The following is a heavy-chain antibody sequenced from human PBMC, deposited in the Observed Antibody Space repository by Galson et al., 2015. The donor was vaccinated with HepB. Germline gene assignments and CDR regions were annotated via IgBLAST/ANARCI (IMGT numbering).Heavy chain of an antibody. V-gene: IGHV3-21*01. J-gene: IGHJ3*02. CDR3: ARALLGYYDSSGYYYSAFDI. CDR1: GFTFSSYS. Sequence: SLRLSCAASGFTFSSYSMNWVRQAPGKGLEWVSSISSSSSYIYYADSVKGRFTISRDNAKNSLYLQMNSLRAEDTAVYYCARALLGYYDSSGYYYSAFDIWGQGTMVTVSS. D-gene: IGHD3-22*01. CDR2: ISSSSSYI.